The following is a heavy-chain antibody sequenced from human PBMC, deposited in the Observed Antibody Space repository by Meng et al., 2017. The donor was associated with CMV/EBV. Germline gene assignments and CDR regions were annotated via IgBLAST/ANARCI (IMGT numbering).Heavy chain of an antibody. V-gene: IGHV1-2*02. J-gene: IGHJ6*02. Sequence: ASVKVSCKASGYTFTGYYMHWVRQAPGQGLEWMGWINPNSGGTNYAQKFQGRVTMTRDTSISTAYMELSRLRSDDTAVYCCARDLGIVVVPADYYYGMDVWGQGTTVTVSS. CDR1: GYTFTGYY. D-gene: IGHD2-2*01. CDR3: ARDLGIVVVPADYYYGMDV. CDR2: INPNSGGT.